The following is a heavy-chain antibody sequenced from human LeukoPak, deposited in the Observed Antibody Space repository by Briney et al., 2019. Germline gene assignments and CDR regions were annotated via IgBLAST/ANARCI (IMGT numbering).Heavy chain of an antibody. CDR2: IIPIFGTA. V-gene: IGHV1-69*05. CDR1: GGTFSSYA. D-gene: IGHD6-13*01. Sequence: SVKVSCKASGGTFSSYAISWVRQAPGQGLEWMGRIIPIFGTANYAQKFQGRVTITTDESTSTAYMELSRLRSEDTAVYYCSRAGSSLSHYFDYWGQGTLVTVSS. J-gene: IGHJ4*02. CDR3: SRAGSSLSHYFDY.